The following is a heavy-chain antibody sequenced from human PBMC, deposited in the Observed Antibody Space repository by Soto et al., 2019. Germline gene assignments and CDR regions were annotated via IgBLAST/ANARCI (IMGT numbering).Heavy chain of an antibody. CDR2: ISSSSSTI. CDR1: GFTFSSYS. J-gene: IGHJ6*03. Sequence: GGSLRLSCAASGFTFSSYSMNWVRQAPGKGLEWVSYISSSSSTIYYADSVKGRFTISRDNAKNSLYLQMNSLRAEDTAVYYCARAEFMDVWGKGTTVTVSS. CDR3: ARAEFMDV. V-gene: IGHV3-48*01.